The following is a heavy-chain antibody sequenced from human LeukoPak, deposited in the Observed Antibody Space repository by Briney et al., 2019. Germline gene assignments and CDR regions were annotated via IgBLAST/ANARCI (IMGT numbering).Heavy chain of an antibody. V-gene: IGHV3-23*01. CDR2: ILGSGGGT. J-gene: IGHJ4*02. CDR3: AKWGDYDVLTGYYVPDY. D-gene: IGHD3-9*01. Sequence: GGSLRLSCAASGFTFSNYAMSWVRQAPGKGLEWVSAILGSGGGTYYADSVKGRFTVSRDNSKSTLYLQMNSLRAEDTALYYCAKWGDYDVLTGYYVPDYWGQGTLVTVSS. CDR1: GFTFSNYA.